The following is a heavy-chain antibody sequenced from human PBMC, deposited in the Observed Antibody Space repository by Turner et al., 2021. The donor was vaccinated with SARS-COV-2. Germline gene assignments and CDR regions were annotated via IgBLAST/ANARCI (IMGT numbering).Heavy chain of an antibody. Sequence: QLQLQESRPGLVKPSETLSLTCTVSGGSISSSSYYWGWIRQPPGKGLERIGSIYYSGSTYYNPTLKSGVTISVDTSKNQCSLKLSSVTAADTAVHYCATPSVSYDSSGYFHFDLWGRGTLVTVSS. D-gene: IGHD3-22*01. V-gene: IGHV4-39*01. CDR2: IYYSGST. CDR3: ATPSVSYDSSGYFHFDL. CDR1: GGSISSSSYY. J-gene: IGHJ2*01.